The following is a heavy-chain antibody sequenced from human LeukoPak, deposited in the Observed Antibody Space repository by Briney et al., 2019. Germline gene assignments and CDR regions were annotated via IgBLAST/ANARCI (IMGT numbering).Heavy chain of an antibody. CDR2: ISSSSSYI. D-gene: IGHD5-12*01. J-gene: IGHJ4*02. V-gene: IGHV3-21*01. Sequence: PGGSLRLSCAASGFTFSSYSMNWVRQAPGRGLEWVSSISSSSSYIYYADSVKGRFTISRDNAENSLYLQMNSLRAEDTAVYYCARDEVVAYFDYWGQGTLVTVSS. CDR3: ARDEVVAYFDY. CDR1: GFTFSSYS.